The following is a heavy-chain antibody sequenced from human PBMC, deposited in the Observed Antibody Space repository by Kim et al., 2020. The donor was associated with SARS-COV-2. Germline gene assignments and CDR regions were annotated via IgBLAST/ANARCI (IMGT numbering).Heavy chain of an antibody. D-gene: IGHD1-1*01. CDR3: ARDLSAGDPVYYFDY. V-gene: IGHV3-11*01. CDR1: GFTFSDYY. J-gene: IGHJ4*01. CDR2: ISSSGSTI. Sequence: GGSLRLSCAASGFTFSDYYMTWIRQAPGKGLEWVSYISSSGSTIHYADSVKGRFTVSRDTAKKSLYLQMNSLRAEDTAVYYCARDLSAGDPVYYFDYWG.